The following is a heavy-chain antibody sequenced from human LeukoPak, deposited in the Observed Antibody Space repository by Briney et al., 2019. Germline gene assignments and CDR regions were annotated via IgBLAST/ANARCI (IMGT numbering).Heavy chain of an antibody. V-gene: IGHV3-21*01. CDR2: ISSSSSYI. Sequence: GGSLRLSCAASGFTFSSYSMNWVRQAPGKGLEWVSSISSSSSYIYYTDSVKGRFTISRDNAKNSLYLQMNSLRAEDTAVYYCARDIVATSGDAFDIWGQGTMVTVSS. D-gene: IGHD5-12*01. CDR3: ARDIVATSGDAFDI. CDR1: GFTFSSYS. J-gene: IGHJ3*02.